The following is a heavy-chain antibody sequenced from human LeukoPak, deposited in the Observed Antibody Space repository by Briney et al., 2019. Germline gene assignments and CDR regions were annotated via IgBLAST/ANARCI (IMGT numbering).Heavy chain of an antibody. J-gene: IGHJ6*03. CDR2: ISGDGGST. V-gene: IGHV3-43*02. CDR3: ARDSGYYYYMDV. CDR1: GFTLSRYS. Sequence: PGGSLRLSCAASGFTLSRYSMNWVRQAPGKGLEWVSLISGDGGSTYYADSVEGRFTISRDNSKNSLYLQMNSLRTEDTALYYCARDSGYYYYMDVWGKGTTVTVSS. D-gene: IGHD1-26*01.